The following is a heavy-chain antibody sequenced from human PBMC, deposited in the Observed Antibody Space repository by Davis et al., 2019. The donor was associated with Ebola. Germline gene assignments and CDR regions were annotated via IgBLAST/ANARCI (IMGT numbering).Heavy chain of an antibody. Sequence: SVKVSCKTSDYTFTNFGVSWVRQDPGQGLEWMGGIVPIFNTADYAQKFQGRVTITADRSTTTAYMELSSLRSEDTAVYFCARDKGSGTRAFDYWGQGTLVTVSS. CDR3: ARDKGSGTRAFDY. CDR2: IVPIFNTA. J-gene: IGHJ4*02. D-gene: IGHD3-10*01. V-gene: IGHV1-69*06. CDR1: DYTFTNFG.